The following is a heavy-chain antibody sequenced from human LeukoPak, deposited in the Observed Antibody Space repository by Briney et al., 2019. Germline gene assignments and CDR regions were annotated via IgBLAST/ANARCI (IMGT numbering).Heavy chain of an antibody. CDR3: ARVVGQLPHLADY. CDR1: GFTVSSNY. Sequence: GGSLRLSCAASGFTVSSNYMSWVRQAPGRGLEWVSVIYSGGSTYYADSVKGRFTISRDNSKNTVDLQMNNLRAEDTAVYYCARVVGQLPHLADYGGQGTLVTVSS. D-gene: IGHD2-2*01. J-gene: IGHJ4*02. V-gene: IGHV3-53*01. CDR2: IYSGGST.